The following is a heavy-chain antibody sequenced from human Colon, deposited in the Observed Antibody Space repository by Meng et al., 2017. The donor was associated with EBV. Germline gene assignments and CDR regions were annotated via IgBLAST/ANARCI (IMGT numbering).Heavy chain of an antibody. Sequence: QVRAAGAGPGLVKPSQTLSLTCTVSGGSINSGDYYWSWIRQPPGKGLEWIGYIYYTGSTYYNPSLKSRVTISMDTSKNQFSLRLSSVTAADTAVYYCARNYYFDYWGQGTLVTVSS. J-gene: IGHJ4*02. V-gene: IGHV4-30-4*01. CDR3: ARNYYFDY. CDR2: IYYTGST. CDR1: GGSINSGDYY.